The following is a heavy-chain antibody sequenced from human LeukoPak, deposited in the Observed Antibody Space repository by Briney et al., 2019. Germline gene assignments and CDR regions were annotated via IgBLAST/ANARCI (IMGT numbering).Heavy chain of an antibody. Sequence: SETLSLTCSVSGASIRSYSWSWLRQPAGKGLEWIGRIHTSASTEYNPSLKSRVTISVDTSKNQFSLKLNSVTAADTAVYFCARDDNSEYSDDAFDIWGQGTLVTVSS. CDR1: GASIRSYS. V-gene: IGHV4-4*07. CDR3: ARDDNSEYSDDAFDI. CDR2: IHTSAST. D-gene: IGHD1-26*01. J-gene: IGHJ3*02.